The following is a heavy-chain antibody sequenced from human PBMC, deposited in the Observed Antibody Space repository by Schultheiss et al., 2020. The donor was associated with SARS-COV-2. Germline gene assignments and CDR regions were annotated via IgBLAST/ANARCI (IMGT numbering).Heavy chain of an antibody. CDR1: RFTFSSYW. V-gene: IGHV3-7*01. CDR2: IKQDGSEK. D-gene: IGHD2-2*01. Sequence: GGSLRLSCAASRFTFSSYWMTWVRQAPGKGLEWVASIKQDGSEKYYVDSVKGRFTISRDNAKNSLYLQMNSLRAEDTAVYYCARDQVVVHYGMDVWGQGTTVTVSS. J-gene: IGHJ6*02. CDR3: ARDQVVVHYGMDV.